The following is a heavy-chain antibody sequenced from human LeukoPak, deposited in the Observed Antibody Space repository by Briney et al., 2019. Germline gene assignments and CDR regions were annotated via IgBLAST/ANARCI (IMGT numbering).Heavy chain of an antibody. CDR2: IYWDEDK. CDR3: ARSPYYDILTGSRGTFDY. J-gene: IGHJ4*02. D-gene: IGHD3-9*01. Sequence: SGPTLVKPTQTLTLTCTFSGFSFSTSGVGVGWIRQPPGKALEWLAVIYWDEDKRYGPSLKSRLTITKDTSKNQVVLTMTNMDPVGTATYYCARSPYYDILTGSRGTFDYWGRGILVTVSS. CDR1: GFSFSTSGVG. V-gene: IGHV2-5*05.